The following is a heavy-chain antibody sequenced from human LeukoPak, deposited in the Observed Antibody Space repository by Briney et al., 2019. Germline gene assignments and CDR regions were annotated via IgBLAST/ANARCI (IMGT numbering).Heavy chain of an antibody. V-gene: IGHV1-69*05. CDR1: GGTFSSYA. CDR2: IIPIFGTA. Sequence: SVKVSCKASGGTFSSYAISWVRQAPGQGLEWMGRIIPIFGTANYAQKFQGRVTITTDESTSTAYMELSSLRSEGTAVYYCAGINPYYYYMDVWGKGTTVTVSS. CDR3: AGINPYYYYMDV. J-gene: IGHJ6*03.